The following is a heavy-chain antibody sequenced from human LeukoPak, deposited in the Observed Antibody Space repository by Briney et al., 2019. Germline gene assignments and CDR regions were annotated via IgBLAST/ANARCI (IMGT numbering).Heavy chain of an antibody. CDR1: GNSFSSDA. CDR2: MIPAFHRT. J-gene: IGHJ4*02. V-gene: IGHV1-69*01. D-gene: IGHD3-22*01. CDR3: ATSEHSSSSLQFDH. Sequence: SVKVSCKTSGNSFSSDATSWARQAPGQEVEGLGHMIPAFHRTVYSQMFQERVTIIADVSTSTAYMDLTNLGFDDTAVYYCATSEHSSSSLQFDHWGQGTLVIVSP.